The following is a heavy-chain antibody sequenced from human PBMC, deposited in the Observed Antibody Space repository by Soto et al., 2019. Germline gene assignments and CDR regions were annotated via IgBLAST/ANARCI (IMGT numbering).Heavy chain of an antibody. CDR2: MNSDGSSA. CDR3: LVRSGYSLGHSQH. Sequence: PGRSLRLSCAVSGFTLSTYWIHWVSQAPGNGLVWVSRMNSDGSSATYADSVKGRLTIFRDNAKNTVYLQMNSLRVEDTAVYYCLVRSGYSLGHSQHWDRGSLVTVSS. J-gene: IGHJ1*01. V-gene: IGHV3-74*01. CDR1: GFTLSTYW. D-gene: IGHD3-3*01.